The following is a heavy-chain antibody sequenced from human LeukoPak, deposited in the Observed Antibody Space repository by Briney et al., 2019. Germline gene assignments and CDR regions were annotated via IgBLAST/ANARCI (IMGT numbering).Heavy chain of an antibody. CDR1: GFTFSNYG. J-gene: IGHJ4*02. D-gene: IGHD1-26*01. CDR2: IRYDGSNK. V-gene: IGHV3-30*02. CDR3: AKDLAVLSGFDY. Sequence: PGGSLRLSCAASGFTFSNYGMHWVRQAPGKGLEWVAFIRYDGSNKYYADSVKGRFTISRDNSKNTLYLQMNSLRAEDTAVYYCAKDLAVLSGFDYCGQGTLVTVSS.